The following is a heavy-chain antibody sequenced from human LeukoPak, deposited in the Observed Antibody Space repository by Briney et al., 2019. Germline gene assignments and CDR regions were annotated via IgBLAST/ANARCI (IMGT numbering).Heavy chain of an antibody. Sequence: GGSVTCSGAGSGFTFSDCSLMWVGQAQGKELVGVSSISGNSHHIYYADPVKGRFTISRDNAYRSLYLKMDRLRVEDTAVYYCASGTIVGARGADNWGQGALVTVSS. CDR1: GFTFSDCS. CDR3: ASGTIVGARGADN. J-gene: IGHJ4*02. CDR2: ISGNSHHI. D-gene: IGHD1-26*01. V-gene: IGHV3-21*01.